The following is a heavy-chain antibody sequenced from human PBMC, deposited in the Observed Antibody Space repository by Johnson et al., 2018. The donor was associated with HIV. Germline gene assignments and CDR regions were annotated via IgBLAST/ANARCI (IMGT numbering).Heavy chain of an antibody. V-gene: IGHV3-9*01. CDR2: ISWNSGSV. CDR3: ARGTPWDAFDI. J-gene: IGHJ3*02. CDR1: GFNFDDYA. Sequence: VQLVESGGGLVQPGGSLRLSCAASGFNFDDYAMHWVRQAPGKGLEWVSGISWNSGSVGYADSVKGRFTISRDNAKNSLYLQMNSLRAEDTAVYYCARGTPWDAFDIWGQGTMVTVSS.